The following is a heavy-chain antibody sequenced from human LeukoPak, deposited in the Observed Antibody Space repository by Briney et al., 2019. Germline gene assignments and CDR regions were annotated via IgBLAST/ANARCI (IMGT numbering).Heavy chain of an antibody. CDR2: ISGDGDTT. CDR1: GFTFDDYA. CDR3: AKDTRGVRVPTALGWNAFDI. Sequence: GGSLRLSCAASGFTFDDYAMYWVRHAPGKGLEWVSLISGDGDTTYYADSVKGRFTISRDDSNNSLYLQMNSLRPEDTALYYCAKDTRGVRVPTALGWNAFDIWGQGTMVTVSS. D-gene: IGHD2-2*01. J-gene: IGHJ3*02. V-gene: IGHV3-43*02.